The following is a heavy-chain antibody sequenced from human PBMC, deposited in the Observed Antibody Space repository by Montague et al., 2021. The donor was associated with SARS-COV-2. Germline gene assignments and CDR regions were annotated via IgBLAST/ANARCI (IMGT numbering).Heavy chain of an antibody. Sequence: TRSLTCTVSGGSISSGGYYWSWIRQHPGKGLEWIGYIYYSGSTYYKRCLKSRVTISVDTSKNQFSLKVSSVTAADTAVYYCARSPEPMIILIITSLNWYFDLGGRGTLVTVSS. V-gene: IGHV4-31*03. CDR2: IYYSGST. CDR3: ARSPEPMIILIITSLNWYFDL. J-gene: IGHJ2*01. CDR1: GGSISSGGYY. D-gene: IGHD3-22*01.